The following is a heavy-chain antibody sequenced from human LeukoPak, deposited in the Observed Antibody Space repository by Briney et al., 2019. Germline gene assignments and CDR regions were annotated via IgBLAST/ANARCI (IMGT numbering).Heavy chain of an antibody. CDR3: ARGRDSSGWYNPFDY. CDR1: GFTFSSYA. V-gene: IGHV3-64*01. D-gene: IGHD6-19*01. CDR2: ISSKGGST. Sequence: PGGSLRLSCAASGFTFSSYAMHWVRQAPGKGLEYVSAISSKGGSTYYANSVKGRFTISRDNSKNTLYLQMGSLRAEDMAVYYCARGRDSSGWYNPFDYWGQGTLVTVSS. J-gene: IGHJ4*02.